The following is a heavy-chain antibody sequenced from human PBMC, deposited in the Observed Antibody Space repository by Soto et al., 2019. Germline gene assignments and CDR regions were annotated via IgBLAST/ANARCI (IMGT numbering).Heavy chain of an antibody. CDR1: GYTFTSYV. Sequence: ASVKVSCKASGYTFTSYVISWVRQAPGQGLEWMGWISAYNGNTNYAQKLQGRVTMTTDTSTSTAYMELRSLRSDDTAVYYCARGRYDFWSGYSVFDYWGQGTLVTVSS. D-gene: IGHD3-3*01. CDR2: ISAYNGNT. CDR3: ARGRYDFWSGYSVFDY. J-gene: IGHJ4*02. V-gene: IGHV1-18*04.